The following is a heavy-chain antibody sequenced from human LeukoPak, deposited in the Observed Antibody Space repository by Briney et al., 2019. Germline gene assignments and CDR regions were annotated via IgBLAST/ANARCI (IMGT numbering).Heavy chain of an antibody. CDR2: IYSGAGT. CDR3: ARDRGFSSSWRLFVY. V-gene: IGHV3-66*02. J-gene: IGHJ4*02. D-gene: IGHD6-13*01. Sequence: GGSLRLSCAASGFTFSSYAMSWVRQAPGKGLEWVSVIYSGAGTSYADSVQGRFTISRDNSKNTLYLQMNSLRVEDTAVYYCARDRGFSSSWRLFVYWGQGTLVTVSS. CDR1: GFTFSSYA.